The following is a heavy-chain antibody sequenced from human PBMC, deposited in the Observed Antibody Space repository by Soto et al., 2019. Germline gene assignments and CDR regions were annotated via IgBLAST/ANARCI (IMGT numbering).Heavy chain of an antibody. V-gene: IGHV3-21*02. Sequence: EVQLVESGGGLVKPGGSLRLSCAASGFIFSQYSMNWVRQAPGKGLEWVSSISSTGALMYYADSVKGRFTISRDDADNSLYFQMNSLRVEDRAVYYCARDRLARGIPVAGRIDYWGQGALVTVSS. J-gene: IGHJ4*02. CDR2: ISSTGALM. CDR3: ARDRLARGIPVAGRIDY. D-gene: IGHD6-19*01. CDR1: GFIFSQYS.